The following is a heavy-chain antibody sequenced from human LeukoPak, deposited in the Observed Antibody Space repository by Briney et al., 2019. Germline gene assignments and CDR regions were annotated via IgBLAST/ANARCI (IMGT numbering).Heavy chain of an antibody. CDR3: AREGRDSSGPNDAFDI. Sequence: PGGSLRLSCAASGFTVSSNYMSWVRQALGKGLEWVSVIYSGGSTYYADSVKGRFTISRDNSKNTLYLQMNSLRAEDTAVYYCAREGRDSSGPNDAFDIWGQGTMVTVSS. CDR2: IYSGGST. J-gene: IGHJ3*02. V-gene: IGHV3-53*01. D-gene: IGHD3-10*01. CDR1: GFTVSSNY.